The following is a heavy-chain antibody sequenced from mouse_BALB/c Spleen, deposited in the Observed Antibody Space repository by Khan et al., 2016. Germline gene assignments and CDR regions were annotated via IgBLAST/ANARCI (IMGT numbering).Heavy chain of an antibody. J-gene: IGHJ1*01. V-gene: IGHV2-2*02. Sequence: QMQLEESGPGLVQPSQSLSITCTVSGFSLTSYGVHWVRQSPGKGLEWLGVIWSGGSTDYNAAFISRLSISKDNSKSQVFFKMNSLQANDTAIYYCVGYFDVWGAGTTVTVSS. CDR2: IWSGGST. CDR1: GFSLTSYG. CDR3: VGYFDV.